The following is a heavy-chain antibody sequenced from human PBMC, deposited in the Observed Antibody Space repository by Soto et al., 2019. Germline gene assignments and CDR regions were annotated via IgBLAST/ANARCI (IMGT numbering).Heavy chain of an antibody. CDR1: GFTFSSYG. CDR2: ISYDGSKK. Sequence: VQLVESGGGVVQPGRSLRLSCAASGFTFSSYGMHWVRQAPGKGLEWVAVISYDGSKKYYADSVKGRFTISRDNSKNTLYLQMSSLRAEDTAVYYCVKDGSSGWPYYYGLDVWGQGTTVTVSS. CDR3: VKDGSSGWPYYYGLDV. V-gene: IGHV3-30*18. J-gene: IGHJ6*02. D-gene: IGHD6-19*01.